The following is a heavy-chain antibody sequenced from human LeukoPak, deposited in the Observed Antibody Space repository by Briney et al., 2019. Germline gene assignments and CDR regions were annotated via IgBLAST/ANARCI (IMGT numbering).Heavy chain of an antibody. J-gene: IGHJ4*02. CDR2: IRYDGSNK. CDR1: GFTFSGYG. CDR3: AKGSNWNYDPRVYIDY. D-gene: IGHD1-7*01. Sequence: GGSLRLSCAASGFTFSGYGMHWVRQAPGKGLEWVAFIRYDGSNKYYADSVKGRFTIFRDNSKNTLYLQMNSLRAEDTAVYYCAKGSNWNYDPRVYIDYWGQGTLVTVSS. V-gene: IGHV3-30*02.